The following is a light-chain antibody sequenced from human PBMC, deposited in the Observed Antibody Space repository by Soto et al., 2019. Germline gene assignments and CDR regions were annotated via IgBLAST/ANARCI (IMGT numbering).Light chain of an antibody. J-gene: IGKJ5*01. CDR1: QSVSGSY. CDR2: DAS. V-gene: IGKV3D-20*02. Sequence: EIVCAHSPGTLSFSPVERATLSCRASQSVSGSYLAWYQQKPGQAPRLLIYDASNRATGIPARFSGSGSGTDFTLTISSLETEDFAVYCCQQGSNWPTFGHGTQLEIK. CDR3: QQGSNWPT.